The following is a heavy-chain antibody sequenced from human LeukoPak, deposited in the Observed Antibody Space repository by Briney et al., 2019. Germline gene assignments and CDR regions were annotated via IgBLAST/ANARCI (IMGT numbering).Heavy chain of an antibody. Sequence: GASVKVSCKASGGTFSSYAISWVRQAPGQGLEWMGGIIPIFGTANYAQKFQGRVTITADESTSTAYMELSSLRSEDTAVYYCARDPPSAAVAGHYYYYMDVWGKGTTVTVSS. J-gene: IGHJ6*03. V-gene: IGHV1-69*13. CDR2: IIPIFGTA. CDR3: ARDPPSAAVAGHYYYYMDV. D-gene: IGHD6-13*01. CDR1: GGTFSSYA.